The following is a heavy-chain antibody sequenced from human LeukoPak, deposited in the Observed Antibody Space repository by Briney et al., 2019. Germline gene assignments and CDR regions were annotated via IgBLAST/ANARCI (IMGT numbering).Heavy chain of an antibody. J-gene: IGHJ4*02. CDR3: AAAAAGTYYFDY. V-gene: IGHV3-48*03. D-gene: IGHD6-13*01. CDR1: GFTFSSYE. CDR2: ISSSGSTI. Sequence: GSLRLSCAASGFTFSSYEMNWVRQAPGKGLEWVSYISSSGSTIYYADSVKGRFTISRDNAKNSLYLQMNSLRAEDTAVYYCAAAAAGTYYFDYWGQGTLVTVSS.